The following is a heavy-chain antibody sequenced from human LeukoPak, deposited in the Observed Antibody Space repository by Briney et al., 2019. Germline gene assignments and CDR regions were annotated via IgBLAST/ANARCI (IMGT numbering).Heavy chain of an antibody. J-gene: IGHJ4*02. CDR3: ARGGRQWLRLIDY. CDR1: GGSFSGYY. V-gene: IGHV4-34*01. Sequence: SETLSLTCAVYGGSFSGYYWSWIRQPPGKGLEWIGEINHSGSTNYNPSLKSRVTISVDTSKNQFSLKLSSVTAADTAVYYCARGGRQWLRLIDYWGQGTLVTVSS. D-gene: IGHD5-12*01. CDR2: INHSGST.